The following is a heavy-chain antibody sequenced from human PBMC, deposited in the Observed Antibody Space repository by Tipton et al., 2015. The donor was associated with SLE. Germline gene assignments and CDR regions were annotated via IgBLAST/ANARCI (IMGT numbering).Heavy chain of an antibody. CDR2: IYYRGST. J-gene: IGHJ4*02. Sequence: TLSLTCAVYGGSFSGYYWGWIRQPPGKGLEWIGSIYYRGSTNYNPSLKSRVTISVDTSKNQFSLKLSSVTAADTAVYYCARCEDGSGLGLDYWGQGTLVTVSS. D-gene: IGHD3-10*01. V-gene: IGHV4-34*01. CDR3: ARCEDGSGLGLDY. CDR1: GGSFSGYY.